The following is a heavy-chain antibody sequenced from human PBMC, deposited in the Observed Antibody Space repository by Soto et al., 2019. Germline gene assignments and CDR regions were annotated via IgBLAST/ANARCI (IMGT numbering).Heavy chain of an antibody. D-gene: IGHD3-3*01. CDR3: AKDALLRFLEWLSQPADY. J-gene: IGHJ4*02. Sequence: GGSLRLSCAASGFTFSSYAMSWVRQAPGKGLEWVSAISGSGGSTYYADSVKGRFTISRDNSKNTLYLQMNSLRAEDTAVYYCAKDALLRFLEWLSQPADYWGQGTLVTVSS. V-gene: IGHV3-23*01. CDR2: ISGSGGST. CDR1: GFTFSSYA.